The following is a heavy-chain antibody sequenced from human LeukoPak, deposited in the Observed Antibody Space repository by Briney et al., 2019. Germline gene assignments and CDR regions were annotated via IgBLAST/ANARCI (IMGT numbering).Heavy chain of an antibody. V-gene: IGHV1-18*01. CDR3: AKALGGRDAFNL. CDR2: ISAYNGDT. Sequence: GASVKVSCKASGYTFTSYAFSWVRQAPGQGLEWMGWISAYNGDTKFARKFQGRVTLTTDASTTIGYMELRSLTSDDTAVYYCAKALGGRDAFNLWGQGALVTVSS. D-gene: IGHD5-24*01. J-gene: IGHJ5*02. CDR1: GYTFTSYA.